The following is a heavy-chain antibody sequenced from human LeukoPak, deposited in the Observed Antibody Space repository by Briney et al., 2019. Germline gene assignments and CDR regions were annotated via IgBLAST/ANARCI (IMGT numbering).Heavy chain of an antibody. Sequence: SQTLSLTCTVPGGSISSGSYYWSWIRQPAGKGLEWIGRIYTSGSTNYNPSLKSRVTISVDTSKNQFSLKLSSVTAADTAVYYCARNRGYDLGDAFDIWGQGTMVTVSS. CDR1: GGSISSGSYY. V-gene: IGHV4-61*02. D-gene: IGHD5-12*01. CDR3: ARNRGYDLGDAFDI. CDR2: IYTSGST. J-gene: IGHJ3*02.